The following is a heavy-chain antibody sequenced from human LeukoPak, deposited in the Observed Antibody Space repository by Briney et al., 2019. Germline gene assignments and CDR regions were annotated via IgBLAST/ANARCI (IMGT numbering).Heavy chain of an antibody. Sequence: PGGSLRLSCAASGFTFSSYDMHWVRHGPGKGLEWVSPICTAGDTYYPGSVKGRFTTSRENAKNSVYLKMNSLRVGDTAVYYCARGRGWGTFDIWGQGTMVTVSS. CDR3: ARGRGWGTFDI. J-gene: IGHJ3*02. V-gene: IGHV3-13*04. D-gene: IGHD3-10*01. CDR1: GFTFSSYD. CDR2: ICTAGDT.